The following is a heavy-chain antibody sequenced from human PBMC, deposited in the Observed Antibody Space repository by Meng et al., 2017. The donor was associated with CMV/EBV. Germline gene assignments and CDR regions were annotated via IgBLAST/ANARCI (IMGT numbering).Heavy chain of an antibody. Sequence: GESLKISCAASGFTFSSYWMSWARQAPGKGLEWVANIKQDGSEKYYVDSVKGRFTISRDNAKNSLYLQMNSLRAEDTAVYYCAKVMTTVTTPLGYWGQGTLVTV. CDR3: AKVMTTVTTPLGY. J-gene: IGHJ4*02. CDR2: IKQDGSEK. CDR1: GFTFSSYW. D-gene: IGHD4-11*01. V-gene: IGHV3-7*01.